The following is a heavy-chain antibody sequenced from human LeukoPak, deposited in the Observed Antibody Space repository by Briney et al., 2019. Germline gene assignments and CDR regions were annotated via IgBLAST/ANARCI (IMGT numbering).Heavy chain of an antibody. Sequence: SETLSLTCAVYGGSFSGYYWSWIRQPPAKGLEWIGEINHSGSTNYNPSLKSRVTISVDTSKNQFSLKLSSVTAADTAVYYCARGRYYGSGSYKWFDPWGQGTLVTVSS. V-gene: IGHV4-34*01. CDR2: INHSGST. CDR3: ARGRYYGSGSYKWFDP. J-gene: IGHJ5*02. CDR1: GGSFSGYY. D-gene: IGHD3-10*01.